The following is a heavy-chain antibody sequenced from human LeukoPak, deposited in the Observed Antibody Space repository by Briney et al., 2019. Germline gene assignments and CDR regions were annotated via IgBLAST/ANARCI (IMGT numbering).Heavy chain of an antibody. CDR3: ARDPYSYDSSGAFDI. CDR2: ISSSGST. J-gene: IGHJ3*02. CDR1: GDSISSGDYY. D-gene: IGHD3-22*01. V-gene: IGHV4-61*02. Sequence: SETLSLTCTVSGDSISSGDYYWSWIRQPAGKGLEWIGRISSSGSTNYNPSLKSRVTISVDTSKNQFSLKLSSVTAADTAVYFCARDPYSYDSSGAFDIWGQGTMVTVSS.